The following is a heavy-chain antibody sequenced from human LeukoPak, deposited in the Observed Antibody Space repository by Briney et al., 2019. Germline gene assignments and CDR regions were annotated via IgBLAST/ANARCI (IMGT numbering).Heavy chain of an antibody. CDR3: ARESDGYNPNYYGMDV. Sequence: GASVKVSCKASGYTFTSYGISWVRQAPGQGLEWMGWISAYNGNTNYAQKLQGRVTMTTDTSTSTAYMELRSLRSEDTAVYYCARESDGYNPNYYGMDVWGQGTTVTVSS. D-gene: IGHD5-24*01. V-gene: IGHV1-18*01. CDR1: GYTFTSYG. CDR2: ISAYNGNT. J-gene: IGHJ6*02.